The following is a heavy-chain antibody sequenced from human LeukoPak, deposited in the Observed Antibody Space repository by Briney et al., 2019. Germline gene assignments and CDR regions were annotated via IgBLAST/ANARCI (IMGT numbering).Heavy chain of an antibody. CDR3: ASSPGGWIDAFDI. V-gene: IGHV4-59*08. Sequence: SETLSLTCTVSGGSISSYYWSWIRQPPGKGLEWIGYIYYSGSTKYNPSLKSRVTTSVDTSKNQFSLKVSSVTAADTAVYYCASSPGGWIDAFDIWGQGTMVTVSS. D-gene: IGHD5-12*01. J-gene: IGHJ3*02. CDR2: IYYSGST. CDR1: GGSISSYY.